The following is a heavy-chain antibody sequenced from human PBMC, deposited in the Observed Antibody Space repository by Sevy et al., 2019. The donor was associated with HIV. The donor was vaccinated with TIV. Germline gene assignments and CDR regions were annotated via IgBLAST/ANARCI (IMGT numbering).Heavy chain of an antibody. CDR2: IWYDGSNK. D-gene: IGHD2-15*01. CDR1: GFTFSSYG. Sequence: GGSLRLSCTASGFTFSSYGMHWVRQAPGKGLEWVAVIWYDGSNKYYADSVKGRFTISRDNSKNTLYLQMNSLRAEDTAVYYCAKELLSDTDYWGQGTLVTVSS. V-gene: IGHV3-33*06. CDR3: AKELLSDTDY. J-gene: IGHJ4*02.